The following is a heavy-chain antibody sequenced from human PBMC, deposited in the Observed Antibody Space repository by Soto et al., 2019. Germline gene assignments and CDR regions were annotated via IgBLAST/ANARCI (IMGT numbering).Heavy chain of an antibody. CDR3: AIPYXYDSSGYSPSDYYGMDV. V-gene: IGHV5-51*01. CDR1: GYSFTIYW. CDR2: IYPGDSDT. Sequence: GESLKISCKGSGYSFTIYWIGWVRQMPGKGLEWMGIIYPGDSDTRYSPSFQGQVTISADKSISTAYLQWSSLKASDTAMYYCAIPYXYDSSGYSPSDYYGMDVWGQGTTVTVSS. D-gene: IGHD3-22*01. J-gene: IGHJ6*02.